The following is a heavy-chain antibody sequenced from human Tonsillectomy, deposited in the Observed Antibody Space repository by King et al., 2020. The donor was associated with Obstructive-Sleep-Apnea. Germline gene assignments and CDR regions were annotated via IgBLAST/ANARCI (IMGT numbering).Heavy chain of an antibody. CDR2: ISGSAGST. V-gene: IGHV3-23*04. CDR3: ARDVDIVATIPHFDY. Sequence: VQLVESGGGLVQPGGYLRVSCAASGFTCSSYAMCWFRQAPGKGLDWVSSISGSAGSTCYADSVNGRFTISRDNSKNTLYLQMNSLRAEDTAVYYCARDVDIVATIPHFDYWGQGTLVTVSS. D-gene: IGHD5-12*01. CDR1: GFTCSSYA. J-gene: IGHJ4*02.